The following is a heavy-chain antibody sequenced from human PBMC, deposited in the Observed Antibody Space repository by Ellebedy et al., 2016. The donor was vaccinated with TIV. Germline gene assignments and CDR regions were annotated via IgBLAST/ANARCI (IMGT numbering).Heavy chain of an antibody. CDR3: TKNLRWEDEKDY. CDR1: GLIFKNAW. V-gene: IGHV3-15*01. J-gene: IGHJ4*02. Sequence: GESLKISCVASGLIFKNAWMSWVRQAPGKGLEWVGRSQSKAVGGATDFAAPVRGRFTISRDDSKDTLYLQMNSLKTEDTAVYYCTKNLRWEDEKDYWGQGTLVTVSS. CDR2: SQSKAVGGAT. D-gene: IGHD1-26*01.